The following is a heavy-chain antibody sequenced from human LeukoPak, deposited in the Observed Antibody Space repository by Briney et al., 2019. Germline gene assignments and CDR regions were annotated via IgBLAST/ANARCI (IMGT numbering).Heavy chain of an antibody. Sequence: GGSLRLSCAASGFIFSTYSMNWVRQAPGKGLEGVSYISSSGSTIYYADSVKGRFTISRDNAKYSLYLQMNSLRAEDTAVYYCARGGLGSWTFDSWGQGTLVTVSS. D-gene: IGHD1-26*01. V-gene: IGHV3-48*04. CDR3: ARGGLGSWTFDS. CDR2: ISSSGSTI. CDR1: GFIFSTYS. J-gene: IGHJ4*02.